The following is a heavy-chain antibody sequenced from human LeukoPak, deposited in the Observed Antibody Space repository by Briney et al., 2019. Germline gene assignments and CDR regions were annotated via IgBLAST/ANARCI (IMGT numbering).Heavy chain of an antibody. CDR2: ISGDGTTT. D-gene: IGHD5-24*01. V-gene: IGHV3-43*02. CDR1: GFTFNDYA. J-gene: IGHJ4*02. Sequence: GGSRRLSCEASGFTFNDYAMHWVRQAPGKGLEWASLISGDGTTTYYADSVKGRFTISRDNSKNSLYLQMNSLRTEDTALYYCAKDIEPEMATMAFDYWGQGTLVTVSS. CDR3: AKDIEPEMATMAFDY.